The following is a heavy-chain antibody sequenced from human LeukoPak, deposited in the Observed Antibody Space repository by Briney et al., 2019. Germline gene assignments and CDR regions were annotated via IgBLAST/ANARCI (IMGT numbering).Heavy chain of an antibody. Sequence: ASVKVSCKASGYSFTNYAMNWVRQAPGQGLEWMGWINTNTGNPAYAQGFTGRFVFSLDTSVITAYLQISSLKAEDSAVYYCARESGYTNTHDAFDIWGQGTLVTVSS. D-gene: IGHD3-16*02. CDR2: INTNTGNP. V-gene: IGHV7-4-1*02. CDR3: ARESGYTNTHDAFDI. CDR1: GYSFTNYA. J-gene: IGHJ3*02.